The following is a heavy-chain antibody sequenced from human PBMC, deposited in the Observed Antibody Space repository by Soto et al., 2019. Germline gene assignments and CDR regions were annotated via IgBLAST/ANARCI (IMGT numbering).Heavy chain of an antibody. CDR1: SGSISSSNW. CDR3: ARDRRSGYDDAFDI. V-gene: IGHV4-4*02. Sequence: SETLSLTCAVSSGSISSSNWWSWVRQPPGKGLEWIGEIYHSGSTNYNPSLKSRVTISVDKSKNQFSLKLSSVTAADTAVYYCARDRRSGYDDAFDIWGQGTMVTVSS. CDR2: IYHSGST. D-gene: IGHD5-12*01. J-gene: IGHJ3*02.